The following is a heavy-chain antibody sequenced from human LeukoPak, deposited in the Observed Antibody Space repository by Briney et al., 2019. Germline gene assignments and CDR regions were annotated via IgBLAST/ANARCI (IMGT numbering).Heavy chain of an antibody. D-gene: IGHD3-22*01. CDR1: GFTFSNAW. CDR3: ATGWYYYDSSGYYFPGTFDY. Sequence: GGSLRLSCAASGFTFSNAWMNWVRQAPGKGLEWVGRIKSTTDGGTTDYAAPVKGRFTISRDDSKNMLYLQMNSLKTEDTAVYYCATGWYYYDSSGYYFPGTFDYWGQGTLVTVSS. V-gene: IGHV3-15*07. CDR2: IKSTTDGGTT. J-gene: IGHJ4*02.